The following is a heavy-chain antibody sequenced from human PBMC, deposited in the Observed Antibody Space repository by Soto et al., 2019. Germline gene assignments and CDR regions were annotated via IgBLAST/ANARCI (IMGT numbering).Heavy chain of an antibody. CDR2: IYHSGST. J-gene: IGHJ4*02. D-gene: IGHD6-19*01. CDR3: ARWDSSGWYYFDY. CDR1: GGSISSGGYS. Sequence: QLQLQESGSGLVKPSQTLSLTCAVSGGSISSGGYSWSWIRQPPGKGLEWIGYIYHSGSTYYNPSLKSRVTISVDRSKNQFSLKLSSVTAAETAVYYCARWDSSGWYYFDYWGQGTLVTVSS. V-gene: IGHV4-30-2*01.